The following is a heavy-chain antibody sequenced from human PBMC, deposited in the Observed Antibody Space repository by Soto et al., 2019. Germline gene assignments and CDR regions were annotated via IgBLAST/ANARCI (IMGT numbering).Heavy chain of an antibody. V-gene: IGHV3-30*18. Sequence: QVQLVESGGGVVQPGRSLRLSCAASGFTFSSYGMHWVRQAPGKGLEWVAVISYDGSNKYYADSVKGRFTISRDNSKNTLYLQMNSLRAEDTAVYYCAKDLRPFSSGWYSPGYRGQGTLVTVSS. CDR3: AKDLRPFSSGWYSPGY. D-gene: IGHD6-19*01. J-gene: IGHJ4*02. CDR2: ISYDGSNK. CDR1: GFTFSSYG.